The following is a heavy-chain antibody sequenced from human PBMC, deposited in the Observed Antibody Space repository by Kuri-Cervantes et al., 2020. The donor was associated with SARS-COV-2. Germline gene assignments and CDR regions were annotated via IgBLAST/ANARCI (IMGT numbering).Heavy chain of an antibody. V-gene: IGHV3-30*02. CDR1: GITYSSYG. CDR2: IHYDGSNQ. J-gene: IGHJ4*02. CDR3: ARDGLLRFLEWLFMYYFYY. Sequence: GESLKISCAASGITYSSYGMHWVRQAPGKVLELVAFIHYDGSNQYYADSVKGRFTISRDNSKNTLYLQMNSLRAEDTAVYYCARDGLLRFLEWLFMYYFYYWGQGTLVTVSS. D-gene: IGHD3-3*01.